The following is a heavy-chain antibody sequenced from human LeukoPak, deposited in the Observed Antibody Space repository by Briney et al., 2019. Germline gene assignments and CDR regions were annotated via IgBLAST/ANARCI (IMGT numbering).Heavy chain of an antibody. J-gene: IGHJ4*02. D-gene: IGHD1-1*01. CDR2: IDQDGSAK. V-gene: IGHV3-7*01. CDR1: EFTFSNYW. Sequence: AGGPLRLSCAASEFTFSNYWMSWVCQAPGKGLEWVANIDQDGSAKYYVDSMKGRFTISRDNAKNSLYLQMNSLRAEDTAVYYCARAAATGTVDYWGQGTLVTVSS. CDR3: ARAAATGTVDY.